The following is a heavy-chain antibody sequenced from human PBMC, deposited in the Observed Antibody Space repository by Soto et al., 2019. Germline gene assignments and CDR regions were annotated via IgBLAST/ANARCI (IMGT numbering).Heavy chain of an antibody. V-gene: IGHV3-23*01. CDR2: ISGSGGST. CDR1: GFTFSSYA. J-gene: IGHJ6*02. D-gene: IGHD2-15*01. CDR3: AKPTTCSGGSCYSRRYYGMDV. Sequence: GGSLRLSCAASGFTFSSYAMSWVRQAPGKGLEWVSAISGSGGSTYYADSVKGRFTISRDNSKNTLYLQMNSLRAEDTAVYYCAKPTTCSGGSCYSRRYYGMDVWGQGTTVTVSS.